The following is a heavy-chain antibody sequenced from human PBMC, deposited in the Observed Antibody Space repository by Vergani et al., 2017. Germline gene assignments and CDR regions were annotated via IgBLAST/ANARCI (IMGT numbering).Heavy chain of an antibody. V-gene: IGHV4-59*08. CDR1: GGSIRSYY. Sequence: QVQLQESGPGLVKPSETLSLTCTVSGGSIRSYYWSWIRPPPGKGLEWIGYIYYSGSTNDNPSLKSRGTISVDTSKNQFSLKLSSVTAADTAVYFCARHSTVEWLVKLGWIDPWGQGILVTVSS. CDR2: IYYSGST. J-gene: IGHJ5*02. D-gene: IGHD6-19*01. CDR3: ARHSTVEWLVKLGWIDP.